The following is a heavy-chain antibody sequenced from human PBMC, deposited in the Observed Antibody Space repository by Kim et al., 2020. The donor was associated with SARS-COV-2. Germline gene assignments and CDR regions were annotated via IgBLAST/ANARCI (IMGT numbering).Heavy chain of an antibody. CDR2: IYYSGST. CDR1: GGSISSSSYY. CDR3: ASPDYYDKSSDDAFDI. D-gene: IGHD3-22*01. Sequence: SETLSLTCTVSGGSISSSSYYWGWIRQPPGKGLEWIGSIYYSGSTYYNPSLKSRVTISVDTSKNQFSLKLSSVTAADTAVYYCASPDYYDKSSDDAFDIWGQGTMVTVSS. V-gene: IGHV4-39*01. J-gene: IGHJ3*02.